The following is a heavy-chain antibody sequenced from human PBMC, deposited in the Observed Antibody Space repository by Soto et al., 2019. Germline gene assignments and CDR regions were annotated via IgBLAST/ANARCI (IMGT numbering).Heavy chain of an antibody. J-gene: IGHJ4*02. CDR1: GYTFTSYG. Sequence: ASVKVSCKASGYTFTSYGISWVRQAPGQGLEWMGGFGPEDGKTIYAQKFQGRVTMTEDTSTDTAYMELRSLRSDDTAVYYCAREGQDIVVVVAAAYYFDYWGQGTLVTVS. CDR2: FGPEDGKT. V-gene: IGHV1-18*01. D-gene: IGHD2-15*01. CDR3: AREGQDIVVVVAAAYYFDY.